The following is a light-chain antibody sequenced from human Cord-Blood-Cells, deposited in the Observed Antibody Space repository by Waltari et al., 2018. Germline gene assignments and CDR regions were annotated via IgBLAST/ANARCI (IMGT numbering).Light chain of an antibody. CDR3: QSYDSSLSGYV. CDR2: GNS. CDR1: SSHIGAGYD. J-gene: IGLJ1*01. Sequence: QSVLTQPPSVSGAPGQRVTISCTGSSSHIGAGYDVHWYQQLPRTAPKLLIYGNSNRPSGVPDRFSGSKSGTSASLAITGLQAEDEADYYCQSYDSSLSGYVFGTGTKVTVL. V-gene: IGLV1-40*01.